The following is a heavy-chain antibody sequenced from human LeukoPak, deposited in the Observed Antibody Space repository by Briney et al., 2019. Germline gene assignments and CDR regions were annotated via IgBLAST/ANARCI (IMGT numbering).Heavy chain of an antibody. V-gene: IGHV3-21*01. D-gene: IGHD7-27*01. CDR1: GFTFSSYS. CDR2: ISSSSSYI. CDR3: PRLNWGLYYFDY. Sequence: GGSLTLSCAASGFTFSSYSMNWVRQAPGKGLEWVSSISSSSSYIYYADSVKGRLTIYRHNAKSSLYLQMNRLRAEDTAVYYCPRLNWGLYYFDYWGQGTLVTVSS. J-gene: IGHJ4*02.